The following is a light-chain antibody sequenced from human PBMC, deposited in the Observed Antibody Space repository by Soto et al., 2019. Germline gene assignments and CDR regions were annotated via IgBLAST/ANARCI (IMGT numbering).Light chain of an antibody. J-gene: IGLJ3*02. Sequence: QSVLTQPPSVSGAPGQRVTISCTGSRSNIGAGYDVHWYQQLPGTAPKLLIYGNSNRPSGVPDRFSGSKSGTSASLAITGLQAEDEADCYCQSYDSSLSGWVFGGGTKLTVL. V-gene: IGLV1-40*01. CDR2: GNS. CDR1: RSNIGAGYD. CDR3: QSYDSSLSGWV.